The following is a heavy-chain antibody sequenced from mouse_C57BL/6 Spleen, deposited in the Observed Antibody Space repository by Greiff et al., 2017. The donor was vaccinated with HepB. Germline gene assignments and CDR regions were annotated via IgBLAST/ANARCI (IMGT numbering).Heavy chain of an antibody. CDR2: IYPDSGGT. D-gene: IGHD3-1*01. V-gene: IGHV1-55*01. CDR3: ARGYMGFDY. J-gene: IGHJ2*01. Sequence: VQLQQPGAELVKPGASVKMSCKASGYTFTSYWITWVKQRPGRGLEWIGSIYPDSGGTKYNEKFKSKATLTVDTPSSTAYMQLSSLTSEDSAVYDSARGYMGFDYWGQGTTLTVSS. CDR1: GYTFTSYW.